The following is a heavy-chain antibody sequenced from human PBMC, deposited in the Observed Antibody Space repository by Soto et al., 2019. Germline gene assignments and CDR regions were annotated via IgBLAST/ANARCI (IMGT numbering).Heavy chain of an antibody. CDR3: ARGPRVSSTGTGAH. CDR1: GFTFSADR. CDR2: MSDDGSTA. Sequence: PGGSLRLSCSVSGFTFSADRMHWVRQVPGKGLTWVSRMSDDGSTATYSASVKGRSVISTDNAKNSLYQELKTVRAADSSVYYCARGPRVSSTGTGAHWGRGTLVTVSS. D-gene: IGHD1-1*01. J-gene: IGHJ4*02. V-gene: IGHV3-74*01.